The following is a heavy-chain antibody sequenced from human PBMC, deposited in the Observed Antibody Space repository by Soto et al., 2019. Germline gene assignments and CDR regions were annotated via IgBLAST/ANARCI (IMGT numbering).Heavy chain of an antibody. CDR3: ASEISPTSYYDSTGSGYFDY. J-gene: IGHJ4*02. CDR1: GGTFSSYA. V-gene: IGHV1-69*12. D-gene: IGHD3-22*01. CDR2: IIPIFDTA. Sequence: QVQLVQSGAEVKKPGSSVKVSCKASGGTFSSYAISWVRQAPGQGLEWMGGIIPIFDTANYAQKFQGRVTLTADESTSTAYMGLSSLRSEHTAVYYCASEISPTSYYDSTGSGYFDYWGQGTLVTVSS.